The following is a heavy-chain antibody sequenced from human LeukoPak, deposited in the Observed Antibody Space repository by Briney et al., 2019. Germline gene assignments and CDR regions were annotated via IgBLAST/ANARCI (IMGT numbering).Heavy chain of an antibody. CDR2: ISYDGSNK. D-gene: IGHD2-2*01. Sequence: GGSLRLSCAASGFTFSSYAMHWVRQAPGKGLEWVAVISYDGSNKYYADSVKGRFTISRDNSKNTLYLQMNSLRAEDTAVYCCARDNEYQLLWFFDYWGQGTLVTVSS. CDR1: GFTFSSYA. J-gene: IGHJ4*02. CDR3: ARDNEYQLLWFFDY. V-gene: IGHV3-30*04.